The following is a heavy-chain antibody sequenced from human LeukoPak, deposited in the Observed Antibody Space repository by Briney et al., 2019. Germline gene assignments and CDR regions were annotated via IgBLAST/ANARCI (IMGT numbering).Heavy chain of an antibody. J-gene: IGHJ4*02. CDR2: IYYTGKI. V-gene: IGHV4-59*08. D-gene: IGHD6-19*01. CDR1: GGSINSHY. Sequence: SETLSLTCAVSGGSINSHYGGWIRQPPGKGLQWIGDIYYTGKINYNPSLKSRVTITLDTSKDHLSLNLTSVLAADTAIYYCVRRDTGWNYFDYWGQGILVTVSS. CDR3: VRRDTGWNYFDY.